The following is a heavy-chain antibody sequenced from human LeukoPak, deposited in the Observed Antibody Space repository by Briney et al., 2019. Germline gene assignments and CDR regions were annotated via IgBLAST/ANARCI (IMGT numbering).Heavy chain of an antibody. J-gene: IGHJ6*03. D-gene: IGHD3-16*02. CDR2: IYTSGST. Sequence: TSETLSLTCTVSGGSISSYYWSWIRQPAGKGLEWIGRIYTSGSTNYNPSLKSRVTILIDTSKNRFSLKLNSVTAADTAVYYCARLGGYQVGHYYYYMDVWGKGTTVTVSS. CDR1: GGSISSYY. V-gene: IGHV4-4*07. CDR3: ARLGGYQVGHYYYYMDV.